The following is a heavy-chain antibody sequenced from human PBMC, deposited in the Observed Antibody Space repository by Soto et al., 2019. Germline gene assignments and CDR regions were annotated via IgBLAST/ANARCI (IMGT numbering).Heavy chain of an antibody. CDR3: ARVAYCGGDSYRGFDP. CDR2: IYHSGST. J-gene: IGHJ5*02. Sequence: QLQLQESGSGLVKPSQTLSLTCAVSGGSISSGGYSWSWIRQPPGKGLEWIGYIYHSGSTYYNPSHKSRVTISVDRYKNQFYLKLSYVTAADTAVYYCARVAYCGGDSYRGFDPWGQGTLVTVSS. V-gene: IGHV4-30-2*01. CDR1: GGSISSGGYS. D-gene: IGHD2-21*02.